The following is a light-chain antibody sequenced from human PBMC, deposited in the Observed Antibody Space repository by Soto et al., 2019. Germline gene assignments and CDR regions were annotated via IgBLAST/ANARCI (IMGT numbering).Light chain of an antibody. CDR1: QGISNY. J-gene: IGKJ3*01. V-gene: IGKV1-27*01. CDR2: AAS. CDR3: QKYSSPPST. Sequence: DIQMTQSPSSLSASVGDRVTITCRASQGISNYLPWYQQKLGKVPKLLIYAASTLQSDVPSRFSGSGSATDFHLNLSSLQPQYVAAEHCQKYSSPPSTFGPGTKVDIK.